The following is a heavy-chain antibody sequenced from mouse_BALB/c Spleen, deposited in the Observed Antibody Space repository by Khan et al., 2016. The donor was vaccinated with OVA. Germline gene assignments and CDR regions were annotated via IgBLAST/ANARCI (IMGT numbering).Heavy chain of an antibody. J-gene: IGHJ1*01. CDR3: ARSMIATWYVDG. Sequence: EVELVESGGGLVQPGGFRKLSCAASGFTFSSFGMHWVRQAPEKGLEWVASISSGSATIYYADLAKGRFIIFRDDHKNTRFLQMSSIRFEDPAMYTCARSMIATWYVDGWGAGTTVTVSS. CDR2: ISSGSATI. V-gene: IGHV5-17*02. D-gene: IGHD2-4*01. CDR1: GFTFSSFG.